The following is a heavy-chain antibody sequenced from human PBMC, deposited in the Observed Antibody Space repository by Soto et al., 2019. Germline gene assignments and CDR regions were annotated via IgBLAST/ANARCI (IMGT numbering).Heavy chain of an antibody. CDR3: ARESEDLTSNFDY. CDR2: ISSTTNYI. V-gene: IGHV3-21*06. Sequence: PVGSLRLSCAASWFTFTRYSMNWVRQAPGKGLVWVSSISSTTNYIYYGDSMKGRFTISRDNAKNSLYLEMNSLRAEDTAVYYCARESEDLTSNFDYWGQGTLVTVSS. J-gene: IGHJ4*02. CDR1: WFTFTRYS.